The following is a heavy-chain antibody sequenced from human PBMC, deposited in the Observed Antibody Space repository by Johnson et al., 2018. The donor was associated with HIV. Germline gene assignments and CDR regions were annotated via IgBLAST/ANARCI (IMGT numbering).Heavy chain of an antibody. Sequence: QVQLVESGGGVVRPGGSLRLSCAASGFTFDDYGMSWVRQAPGQGLEWVAVISYDGSNKYYADSVKGRFTISRDSSKNTLFLQMNSLRVEDTAIYYCAGRSSAWYEDAFDIWGQGTMVTVSS. CDR3: AGRSSAWYEDAFDI. V-gene: IGHV3-30*03. D-gene: IGHD6-19*01. CDR2: ISYDGSNK. J-gene: IGHJ3*02. CDR1: GFTFDDYG.